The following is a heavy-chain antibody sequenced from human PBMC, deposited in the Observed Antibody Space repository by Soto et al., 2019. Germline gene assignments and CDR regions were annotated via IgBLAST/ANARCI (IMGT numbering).Heavy chain of an antibody. V-gene: IGHV3-15*01. CDR1: GFTFSNAW. D-gene: IGHD3-3*01. J-gene: IGHJ4*02. Sequence: PGGSLRLSCAASGFTFSNAWMSWVRQAPGKGLEWVGRIKSKTDGGTTDYAAPVKGRFTISRDDSKNTLYLQMNSLKTEDTAVYYCTTDRGYYDFWSGYLNYFDYWGQGTLVTVSS. CDR3: TTDRGYYDFWSGYLNYFDY. CDR2: IKSKTDGGTT.